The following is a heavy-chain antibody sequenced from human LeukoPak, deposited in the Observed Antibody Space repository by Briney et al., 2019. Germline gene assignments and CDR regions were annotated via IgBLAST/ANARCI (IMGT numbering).Heavy chain of an antibody. CDR1: GGSISSYY. J-gene: IGHJ4*02. V-gene: IGHV4-59*01. Sequence: SDTLSLTCTVSGGSISSYYWSWIRQPPGKGLEWIGYIYYSGSTNYNPSLKSRVTISVDTSKNQFSLKLSSVTAADTAVYYCARGPSLHTIAVAGTTWDYWGQGSLVIVSS. D-gene: IGHD6-19*01. CDR2: IYYSGST. CDR3: ARGPSLHTIAVAGTTWDY.